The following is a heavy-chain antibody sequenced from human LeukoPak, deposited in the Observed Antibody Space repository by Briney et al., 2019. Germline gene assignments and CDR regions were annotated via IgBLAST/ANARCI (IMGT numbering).Heavy chain of an antibody. CDR2: IYYSGST. Sequence: NPSETLSLTCTVSGGSISSYYWSWIRQPPGKGLEWIGYIYYSGSTNYNPSLKSRVTISVDTSKNQFSLKLSSVTAADTAVYYCARNGVGATRNWFDPWGQGTLVTVSS. CDR1: GGSISSYY. V-gene: IGHV4-59*01. CDR3: ARNGVGATRNWFDP. D-gene: IGHD1-26*01. J-gene: IGHJ5*02.